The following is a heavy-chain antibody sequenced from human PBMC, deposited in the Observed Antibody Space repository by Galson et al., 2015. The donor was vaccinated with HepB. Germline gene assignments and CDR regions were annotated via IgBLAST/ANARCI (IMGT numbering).Heavy chain of an antibody. CDR3: ARGPRLEWVLSPSYYYYGMDV. Sequence: SLRLSCAASGFTFSSYAMHWVRQAPGKGLEWVAVISYDGSNKYYADSVKGRFTISRDNSKNTLYLQMNSLRAEDTAVYYCARGPRLEWVLSPSYYYYGMDVWGQGTPLPVSS. J-gene: IGHJ6*02. CDR1: GFTFSSYA. CDR2: ISYDGSNK. D-gene: IGHD3-3*01. V-gene: IGHV3-30*04.